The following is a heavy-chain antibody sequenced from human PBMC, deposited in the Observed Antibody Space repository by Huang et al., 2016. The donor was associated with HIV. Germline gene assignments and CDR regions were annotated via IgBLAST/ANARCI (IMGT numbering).Heavy chain of an antibody. Sequence: LQESGPGLVGPSETLSLTCAVSGDSINSNTFYWGWIRRPPGKGLEWIGSIYYGGTTNYRRGLKRRARIAVDASRNRISLQLRSVTGADTGVYHCARTGVAVSDDPEYFQHWGQGTLVTIS. V-gene: IGHV4-39*02. CDR3: ARTGVAVSDDPEYFQH. CDR1: GDSINSNTFY. CDR2: IYYGGTT. D-gene: IGHD6-19*01. J-gene: IGHJ1*01.